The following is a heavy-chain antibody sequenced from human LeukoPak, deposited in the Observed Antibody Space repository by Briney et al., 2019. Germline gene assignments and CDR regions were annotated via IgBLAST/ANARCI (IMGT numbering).Heavy chain of an antibody. V-gene: IGHV4-34*01. CDR1: GGSFSGFY. CDR2: INHSGST. Sequence: SETLSVTCAVYGGSFSGFYWSWIRQPPAKGLEWIGEINHSGSTNYNPSLKSRVTISVDTSKNQFSLKLSSVTAADTAVYYCARSQGYYDSAYYFDSGCQGTLVTVSS. CDR3: ARSQGYYDSAYYFDS. D-gene: IGHD3-22*01. J-gene: IGHJ4*02.